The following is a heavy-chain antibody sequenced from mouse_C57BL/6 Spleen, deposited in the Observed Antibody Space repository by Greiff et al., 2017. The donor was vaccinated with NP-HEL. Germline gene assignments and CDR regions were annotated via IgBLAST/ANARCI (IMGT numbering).Heavy chain of an antibody. CDR3: ARQEYDGYYNAMDY. J-gene: IGHJ4*01. V-gene: IGHV5-6*02. CDR2: ISSGGSYT. Sequence: DVKLVESGGDLVKPGGSLKLSCAASGFTFSSYGMSWVRQTPDKRLEWVATISSGGSYTYYPDSVKGRFTISRDNAKNTLYLQMSSLKSEDTAMYYCARQEYDGYYNAMDYWGQGTSVTVSS. D-gene: IGHD2-3*01. CDR1: GFTFSSYG.